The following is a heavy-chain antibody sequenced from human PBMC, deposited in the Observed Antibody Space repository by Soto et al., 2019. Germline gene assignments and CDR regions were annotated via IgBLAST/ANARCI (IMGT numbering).Heavy chain of an antibody. V-gene: IGHV2-5*02. CDR3: GNFIVVPASDVFDV. CDR1: GFSLSTSGVG. CDR2: IYWDGEK. Sequence: QITLKESGPALVNPTQTLTLTCTFSGFSLSTSGVGVGGIRQPPGKALEWLALIYWDGEKRYSPSQKSRIAITTDTSKNQVVLTMTNLDPVGTATYYCGNFIVVPASDVFDVWGQGTMVAVSS. D-gene: IGHD2-2*01. J-gene: IGHJ3*01.